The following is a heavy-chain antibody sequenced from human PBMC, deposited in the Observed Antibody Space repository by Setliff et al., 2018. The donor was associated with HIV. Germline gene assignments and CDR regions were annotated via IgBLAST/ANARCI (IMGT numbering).Heavy chain of an antibody. CDR3: AAWGPRYSYAPYFFDS. CDR2: INHSGST. V-gene: IGHV4-34*01. Sequence: LSLTCAVYNGSFSGYYWTWIRQPPGKGLEWIGEINHSGSTNYSPSLKSRVTISVDASRNQFSLRLSSVTAADTTVYYCAAWGPRYSYAPYFFDSWGQGTLVTVSS. D-gene: IGHD5-18*01. J-gene: IGHJ4*02. CDR1: NGSFSGYY.